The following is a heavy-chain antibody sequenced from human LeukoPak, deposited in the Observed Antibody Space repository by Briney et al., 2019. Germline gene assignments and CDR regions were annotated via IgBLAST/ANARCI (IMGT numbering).Heavy chain of an antibody. Sequence: GGSLRLSCAPSGFTFSTYNMNWVRQAPGKWLEWVSYISSTSSTIYYADSVKGRFTISRDNAKNSLYLQMNSLRAEDTAVYYCARGSLRWFDYWGQGTLVTVSS. D-gene: IGHD5/OR15-5a*01. CDR2: ISSTSSTI. CDR1: GFTFSTYN. V-gene: IGHV3-48*04. CDR3: ARGSLRWFDY. J-gene: IGHJ4*02.